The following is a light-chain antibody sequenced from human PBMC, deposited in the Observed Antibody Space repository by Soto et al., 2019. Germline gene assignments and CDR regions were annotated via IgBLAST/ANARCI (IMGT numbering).Light chain of an antibody. Sequence: EIVLTQSPATLSLSPGERATLSCRASQSVSTYLAWYQQNPGQAPRLLIYHASNRATGVPARFSGSGSGTDFTLTISTLEPEDFAVYYCQHRSNWPLTFGGGTKVEI. CDR3: QHRSNWPLT. J-gene: IGKJ4*01. CDR2: HAS. CDR1: QSVSTY. V-gene: IGKV3-11*01.